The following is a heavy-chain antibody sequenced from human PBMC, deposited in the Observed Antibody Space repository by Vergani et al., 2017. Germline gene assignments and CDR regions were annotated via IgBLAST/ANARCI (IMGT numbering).Heavy chain of an antibody. J-gene: IGHJ4*02. CDR3: ARDGYSYGYSVDY. Sequence: QVQLQESGPGLVKPPGTPSLTCAVSGGSISSSNWWSWVRQPPGKGLEWIGEIYHSGSTNYNPSLKSRVTISVDKSKNQFSLKMSAVTAADTAVYYCARDGYSYGYSVDYWGQGTLVTVSS. D-gene: IGHD5-18*01. CDR2: IYHSGST. V-gene: IGHV4-4*03. CDR1: GGSISSSNW.